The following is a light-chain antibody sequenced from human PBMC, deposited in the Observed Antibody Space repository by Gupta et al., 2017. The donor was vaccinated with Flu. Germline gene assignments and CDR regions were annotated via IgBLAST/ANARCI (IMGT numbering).Light chain of an antibody. J-gene: IGLJ1*01. CDR3: SSYTSSYTYV. V-gene: IGLV2-18*02. CDR2: EVS. CDR1: SSDIGTYNR. Sequence: QSALTQPPPASGPPGQSVTISCTGTSSDIGTYNRVSWYQQPPGTAPKLMIYEVSNRPSGVPDRFSASKSGNTASLTISGLQGEDEADYYCSSYTSSYTYVFGTGTKVTVL.